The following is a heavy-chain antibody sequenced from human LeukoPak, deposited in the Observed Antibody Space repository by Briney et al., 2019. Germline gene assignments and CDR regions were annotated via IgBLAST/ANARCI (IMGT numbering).Heavy chain of an antibody. V-gene: IGHV3-30*03. CDR2: ISYDGSNK. Sequence: GRSLRLSCAASGFTFSSYGMHWVRQAPGKGLEWVAVISYDGSNKYYADSVKGRFTISRDNSKNTLYLQMNSLRAEDTAVYYCARVEGYQLRTYYYYGMDVWGQGTTVTVSS. CDR3: ARVEGYQLRTYYYYGMDV. J-gene: IGHJ6*02. CDR1: GFTFSSYG. D-gene: IGHD2-2*01.